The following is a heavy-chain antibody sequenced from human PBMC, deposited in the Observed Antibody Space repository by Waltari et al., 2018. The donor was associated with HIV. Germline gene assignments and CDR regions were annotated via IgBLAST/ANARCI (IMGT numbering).Heavy chain of an antibody. CDR3: ARTKAGRDGYNYRHWYFDL. D-gene: IGHD5-12*01. CDR2: IDWDDDK. Sequence: QVTLRESGPALVKPTQTLTLTCTFSGFSLSTSGMCVSWIRKPPGKALEWLARIDWDDDKYYTTSLKTRLTISKDTSKNQVVLTMTNMDPVDTATYYCARTKAGRDGYNYRHWYFDLWGRGTLVTVSS. V-gene: IGHV2-70*15. CDR1: GFSLSTSGMC. J-gene: IGHJ2*01.